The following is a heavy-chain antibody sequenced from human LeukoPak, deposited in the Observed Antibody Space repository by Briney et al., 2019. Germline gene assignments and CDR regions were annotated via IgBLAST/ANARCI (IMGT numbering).Heavy chain of an antibody. D-gene: IGHD1-26*01. CDR3: ATMGGSYHDAFDI. V-gene: IGHV4-59*01. J-gene: IGHJ3*02. Sequence: SETLSLTCTVSGGSISSYYWSWLRQPPGKGLEWIGYIYYSGSTNYNPSLKSRVTISVDTSKNQFSLKLSSVTAADTAVYYCATMGGSYHDAFDIWGQGTMVTVSS. CDR1: GGSISSYY. CDR2: IYYSGST.